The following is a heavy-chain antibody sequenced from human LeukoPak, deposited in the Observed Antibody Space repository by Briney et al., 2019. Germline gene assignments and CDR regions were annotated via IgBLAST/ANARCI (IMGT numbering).Heavy chain of an antibody. J-gene: IGHJ3*02. D-gene: IGHD2-2*01. CDR3: ASLVVPAAMDAFDI. CDR1: GFTFSSYG. CDR2: IRYDGSNK. V-gene: IGHV3-30*02. Sequence: GGSLRLSCAASGFTFSSYGMHWVRQAPGKGLEWVAFIRYDGSNKYYADSVKGRFTISRDNSKNTLYLQMNSLRAEDTAVYYCASLVVPAAMDAFDIWGQGTMVTVSS.